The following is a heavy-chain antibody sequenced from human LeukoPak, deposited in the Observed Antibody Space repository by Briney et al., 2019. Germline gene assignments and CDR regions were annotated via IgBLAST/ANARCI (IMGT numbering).Heavy chain of an antibody. J-gene: IGHJ5*02. CDR2: ISYDGSNK. D-gene: IGHD6-19*01. CDR3: AKMPRYSSGWYRFDP. V-gene: IGHV3-30*18. CDR1: GFTFSSYG. Sequence: GGSLRLSCAASGFTFSSYGMHCVRQTPGKGLEWVAVISYDGSNKYYADSVKGRFTISRDNSKNTLYLQMNSLRAEDTAVYYCAKMPRYSSGWYRFDPWGQGTLITVSS.